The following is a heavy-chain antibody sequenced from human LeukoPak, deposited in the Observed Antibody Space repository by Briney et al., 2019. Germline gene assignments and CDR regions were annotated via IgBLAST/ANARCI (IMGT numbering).Heavy chain of an antibody. CDR2: VDPADGGA. CDR3: VTEGYCTSDNCYVH. D-gene: IGHD2-8*02. J-gene: IGHJ5*02. CDR1: GYTFTDYY. V-gene: IGHV1-69-2*01. Sequence: ASVKVSCKASGYTFTDYYMHWVVQAPGKGLEWMGRVDPADGGAAYAQKFQGRVTITADPSRDTAYMELTSLRSEDTAMYSCVTEGYCTSDNCYVHWGQGTLVTVSS.